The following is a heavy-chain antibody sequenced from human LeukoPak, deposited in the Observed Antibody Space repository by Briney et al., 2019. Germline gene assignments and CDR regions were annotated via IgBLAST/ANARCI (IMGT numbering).Heavy chain of an antibody. V-gene: IGHV1-46*01. CDR3: ARDLAGYCSSTSCYSGAYFDY. CDR2: INPSGGST. D-gene: IGHD2-2*02. CDR1: GYTFTSYY. Sequence: ASVKVSCKASGYTFTSYYMHWVRQAPGQGLEWMGLINPSGGSTSYAQKFQGRVTMTRDTSTSTVYMELSSLRSEDTAVYYCARDLAGYCSSTSCYSGAYFDYWGQGTLVTVSS. J-gene: IGHJ4*02.